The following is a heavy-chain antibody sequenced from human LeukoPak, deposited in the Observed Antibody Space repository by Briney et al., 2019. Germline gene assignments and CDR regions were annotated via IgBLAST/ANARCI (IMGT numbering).Heavy chain of an antibody. CDR1: GFTVSSNY. CDR2: IYSGGST. Sequence: TGGSLRLSCAASGFTVSSNYMSWVRQAPGKGLEWVSVIYSGGSTYYADSVKGRFTISRDNSKNTLYLQMNSLRAEDTAVYYCANEYCSSTSCPNDASDIWGQGTMVTVSS. D-gene: IGHD2-2*01. CDR3: ANEYCSSTSCPNDASDI. V-gene: IGHV3-66*01. J-gene: IGHJ3*02.